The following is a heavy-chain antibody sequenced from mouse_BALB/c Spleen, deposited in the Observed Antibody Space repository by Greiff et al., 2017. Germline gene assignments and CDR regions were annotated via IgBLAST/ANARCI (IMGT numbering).Heavy chain of an antibody. J-gene: IGHJ3*01. Sequence: EVQLQQSGAELVKPGASVKLSCTASGFNIKDTYMHWVKQRPEQGLEWIGRIDPANGNTKYDPKFQGKATITADTSSNTAYLQISSLTSEDTAVYYCGSRGEYGGFAYWGQGTLVTVSA. CDR1: GFNIKDTY. CDR2: IDPANGNT. CDR3: GSRGEYGGFAY. D-gene: IGHD2-10*02. V-gene: IGHV14-3*02.